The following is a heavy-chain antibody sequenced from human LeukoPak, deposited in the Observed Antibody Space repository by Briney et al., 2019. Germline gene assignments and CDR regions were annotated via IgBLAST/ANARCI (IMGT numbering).Heavy chain of an antibody. J-gene: IGHJ4*02. D-gene: IGHD1-1*01. CDR3: TNRTTNY. Sequence: GGSLRLSCAASGFTFSSYAMNWVRQAPGKGLEWVSAFSGSGGNTYYADSVKGRFTISRDNSNNTLYLQMNSLRAEDTAVYYCTNRTTNYWGQGTLVTVSS. V-gene: IGHV3-23*01. CDR1: GFTFSSYA. CDR2: FSGSGGNT.